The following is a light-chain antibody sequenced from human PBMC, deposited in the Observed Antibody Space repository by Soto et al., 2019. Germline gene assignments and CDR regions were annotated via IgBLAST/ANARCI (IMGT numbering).Light chain of an antibody. CDR3: KQYNSYWK. Sequence: DIQMSQSPSSLSASVGDIVTITCRASQGISNYLAWYQQKPGKAPKLLIYDASSLESGVPSRFSGSGSGTEFTLTISSLQPDDFATYYCKQYNSYWKFGQGTKVDIK. CDR1: QGISNY. J-gene: IGKJ1*01. V-gene: IGKV1-5*01. CDR2: DAS.